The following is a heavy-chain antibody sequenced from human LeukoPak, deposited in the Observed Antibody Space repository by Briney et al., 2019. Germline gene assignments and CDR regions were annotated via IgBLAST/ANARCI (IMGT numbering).Heavy chain of an antibody. V-gene: IGHV3-21*01. CDR2: INSSSSYI. Sequence: AGGSLRLSCAAYGFTFSSYNMNWVRQAPGKGLEWVSSINSSSSYIYYADSVKGRFTITRDTYKNTVYLQMNSLRVEDMAAYYGAKPIGSCVDYWGRGTLVTVSS. D-gene: IGHD1-26*01. CDR3: AKPIGSCVDY. J-gene: IGHJ4*02. CDR1: GFTFSSYN.